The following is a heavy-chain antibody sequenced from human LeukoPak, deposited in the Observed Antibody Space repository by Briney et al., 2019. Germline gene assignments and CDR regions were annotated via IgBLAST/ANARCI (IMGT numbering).Heavy chain of an antibody. D-gene: IGHD2-2*01. Sequence: GGSLRLSCTASGFTFGDYAISWFRQAPGKGLEWVGFIRSKAYGGTTEYAASVKGRFTISRDDSKSIAYLQMNSLKTEDTAVYYCTRDRQQYQLLSGWFDPWGQGTLVTVSS. V-gene: IGHV3-49*03. J-gene: IGHJ5*02. CDR1: GFTFGDYA. CDR2: IRSKAYGGTT. CDR3: TRDRQQYQLLSGWFDP.